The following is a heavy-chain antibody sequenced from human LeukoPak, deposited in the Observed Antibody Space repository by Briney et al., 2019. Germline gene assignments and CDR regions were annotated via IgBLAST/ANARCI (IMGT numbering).Heavy chain of an antibody. CDR3: AREHRYGIDY. D-gene: IGHD5-18*01. Sequence: GASVKVSCKVSGYTLTELSMHWVRQAPGKVLEWMGGFDPEDGETIYAQKFQGRVTMTRGTSTSTVYMELSSLRSEDTAVYYCAREHRYGIDYWGQGTLVTVSS. CDR1: GYTLTELS. J-gene: IGHJ4*02. V-gene: IGHV1-24*01. CDR2: FDPEDGET.